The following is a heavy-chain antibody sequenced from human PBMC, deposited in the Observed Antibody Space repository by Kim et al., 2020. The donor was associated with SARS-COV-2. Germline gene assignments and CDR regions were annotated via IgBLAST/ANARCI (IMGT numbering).Heavy chain of an antibody. V-gene: IGHV1-18*04. Sequence: ASVKVSCKASGYTFTSYGISWVRQAPGQGLEWMGWISAYNCNTNYAQKLQGRVTMTTDTSTSTAYMELRSLRSDDTAVYYCARCLAVAGTWHYYYGMDVWGQGTTVTVSS. D-gene: IGHD6-19*01. CDR1: GYTFTSYG. CDR2: ISAYNCNT. J-gene: IGHJ6*02. CDR3: ARCLAVAGTWHYYYGMDV.